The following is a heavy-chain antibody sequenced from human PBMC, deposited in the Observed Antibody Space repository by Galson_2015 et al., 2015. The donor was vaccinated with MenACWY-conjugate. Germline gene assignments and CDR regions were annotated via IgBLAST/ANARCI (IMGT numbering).Heavy chain of an antibody. CDR2: IYSGGST. V-gene: IGHV3-66*02. CDR3: ARGGGGRFGY. J-gene: IGHJ4*02. Sequence: SLRLSCAVSGFTVSSDYMSWVRQAPGKGLEWVSVIYSGGSTYYADSVKGRFTISRDSSKNTLYLQMNSLRPEDTAVFYCARGGGGRFGYWGQGALVTVSS. CDR1: GFTVSSDY. D-gene: IGHD3-16*01.